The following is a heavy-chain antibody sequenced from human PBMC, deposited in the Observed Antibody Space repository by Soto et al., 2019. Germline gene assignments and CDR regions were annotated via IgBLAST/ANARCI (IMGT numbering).Heavy chain of an antibody. CDR1: GYTFTSDG. D-gene: IGHD5-12*01. J-gene: IGHJ4*02. CDR3: AAWAGQVRGYGGPFDY. V-gene: IGHV1-18*04. Sequence: QVQLVQSGADVKKPGASVKVSCKASGYTFTSDGISCVRQAPGQGLEWMGWISTYNGNTKFAQKLQGRLTMTTDTSTRKVYMELRSLTSDDTAVYYCAAWAGQVRGYGGPFDYWGQGTLLTVSS. CDR2: ISTYNGNT.